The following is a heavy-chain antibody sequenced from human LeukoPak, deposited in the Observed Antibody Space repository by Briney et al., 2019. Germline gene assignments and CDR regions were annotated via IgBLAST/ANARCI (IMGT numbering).Heavy chain of an antibody. CDR1: GFTFSSYG. Sequence: GGSLRLSCAASGFTFSSYGMHWVRQAPGKGLEWVAFIRYDGSNKYYADSVKGRFTISRDNSKNTLYLQMNSLRAEDTAVYYRAKDRAYYYYMDVWGKGTTVTVSS. J-gene: IGHJ6*03. CDR3: AKDRAYYYYMDV. D-gene: IGHD3-10*01. V-gene: IGHV3-30*02. CDR2: IRYDGSNK.